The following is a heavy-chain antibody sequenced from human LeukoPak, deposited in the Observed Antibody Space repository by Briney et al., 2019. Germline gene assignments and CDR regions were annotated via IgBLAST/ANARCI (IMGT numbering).Heavy chain of an antibody. Sequence: PSETLSLTCTVSGYSISSGSYYWSWIRQPAGKGLEWIGRIYTSGSTNYNPSLKSRVTISVDTSKNQFSLKLSSVTAADTAMYYCARGRVEMATIDFDYWGQGTLVTVSS. V-gene: IGHV4-61*02. CDR3: ARGRVEMATIDFDY. D-gene: IGHD5-24*01. J-gene: IGHJ4*02. CDR2: IYTSGST. CDR1: GYSISSGSYY.